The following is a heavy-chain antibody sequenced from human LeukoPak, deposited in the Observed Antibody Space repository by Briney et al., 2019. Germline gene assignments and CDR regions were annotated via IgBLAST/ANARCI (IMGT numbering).Heavy chain of an antibody. CDR1: GGSISSYY. V-gene: IGHV4-4*07. Sequence: SETLSLTSTVSGGSISSYYWSRIRQPAGKGLEWIGRIYSSWSTIYNPSLKSRVTMSVDTSRNHFSLKLSSVTAADTAVYYCARGTIADPSYNWLDPWGQGSLVTVSS. D-gene: IGHD6-13*01. CDR2: IYSSWST. CDR3: ARGTIADPSYNWLDP. J-gene: IGHJ5*02.